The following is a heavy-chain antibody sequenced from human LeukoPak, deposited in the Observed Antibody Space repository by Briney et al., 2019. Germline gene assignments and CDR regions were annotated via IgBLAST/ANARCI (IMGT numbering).Heavy chain of an antibody. CDR2: IYYSGST. J-gene: IGHJ5*02. CDR3: ARQSYYDFWSVTLNWFDP. V-gene: IGHV4-39*01. D-gene: IGHD3-3*01. CDR1: GGSTSSSSYY. Sequence: SETLSLTCTVSGGSTSSSSYYWGWIRQPPGKGLEWIVSIYYSGSTYYNPSLKSRVTISVDTSKNQFSLKLSSVTAADTAVYYCARQSYYDFWSVTLNWFDPWGQGTLVTVSS.